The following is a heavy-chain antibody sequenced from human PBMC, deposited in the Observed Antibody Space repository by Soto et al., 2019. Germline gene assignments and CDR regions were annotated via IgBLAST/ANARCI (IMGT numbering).Heavy chain of an antibody. Sequence: HPGGSLRLSCAASGFTFSGSAMHWVRQASGKGLEWVGRIRSKANSYATAYAASVKGRFTISRDDSKNTAYLQMNSLKTEHTAVYYCTRRSLAVAPDDVWGQGTTVTVSS. CDR3: TRRSLAVAPDDV. V-gene: IGHV3-73*01. CDR2: IRSKANSYAT. CDR1: GFTFSGSA. D-gene: IGHD6-19*01. J-gene: IGHJ6*02.